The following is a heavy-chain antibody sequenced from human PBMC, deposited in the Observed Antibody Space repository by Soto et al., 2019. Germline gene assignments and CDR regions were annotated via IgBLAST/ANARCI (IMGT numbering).Heavy chain of an antibody. CDR2: IIPILGIA. V-gene: IGHV1-69*02. CDR3: ARAPTYYYCSWSPTIVGLLSP. CDR1: GGTFSSYT. D-gene: IGHD3-10*01. J-gene: IGHJ5*01. Sequence: SVKVSCKASGGTFSSYTISWVRQAPGQGLEWMGRIIPILGIANYAQKFQGRVTITADKSTSTAYMELSSLRSEDTAVYYCARAPTYYYCSWSPTIVGLLSPSAQRTHVTGSS.